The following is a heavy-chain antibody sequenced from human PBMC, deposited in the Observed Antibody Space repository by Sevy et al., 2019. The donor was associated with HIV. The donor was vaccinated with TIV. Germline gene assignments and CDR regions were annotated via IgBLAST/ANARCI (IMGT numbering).Heavy chain of an antibody. CDR3: AKPYRIAVAGDYYYSGMDV. D-gene: IGHD6-13*01. V-gene: IGHV3-43D*03. CDR2: ISWDGGST. Sequence: GGSLRLSCAVSGFTFDDYAMHWVRQAPGKGLEWVSLISWDGGSTYYAYSVKGRFTISRDNSKNSLYLHMNSLRAEDTALYYCAKPYRIAVAGDYYYSGMDVWGQGTTVTVSS. J-gene: IGHJ6*02. CDR1: GFTFDDYA.